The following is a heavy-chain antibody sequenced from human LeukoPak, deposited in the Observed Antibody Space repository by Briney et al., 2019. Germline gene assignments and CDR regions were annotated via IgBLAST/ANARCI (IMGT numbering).Heavy chain of an antibody. CDR3: ARGGRIAAAGAPLEG. D-gene: IGHD6-13*01. CDR2: ISAYNGNT. J-gene: IGHJ4*02. Sequence: ASVKVSCKASGYTFTSFGISWVRQAPGQGLEWMGWISAYNGNTKYAQKLQGRVTMTTDTSTSTAYMELRSLRSDDTAVYYCARGGRIAAAGAPLEGWGQGTLVTVSS. V-gene: IGHV1-18*01. CDR1: GYTFTSFG.